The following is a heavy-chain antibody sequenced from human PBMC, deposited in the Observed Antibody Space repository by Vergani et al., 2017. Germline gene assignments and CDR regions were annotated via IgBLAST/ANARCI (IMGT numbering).Heavy chain of an antibody. V-gene: IGHV4-31*03. CDR1: GGSISSGGYY. D-gene: IGHD3-10*01. CDR3: ASTQGSATRFGVFFDY. J-gene: IGHJ4*02. Sequence: QLQLQESGPGLVKPSETLSLTCTVSGGSISSGGYYWSWIRQHPGKGLEWIGYIYYSGSTYYNPSLKSRVTISVDTSKNQFSLKLSSVTAADTAVYYCASTQGSATRFGVFFDYWGQGTLVTVSS. CDR2: IYYSGST.